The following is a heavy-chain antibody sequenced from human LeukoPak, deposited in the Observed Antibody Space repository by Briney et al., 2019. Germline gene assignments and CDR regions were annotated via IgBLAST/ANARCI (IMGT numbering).Heavy chain of an antibody. D-gene: IGHD1-1*01. CDR1: GFTFSSYA. V-gene: IGHV3-23*01. CDR2: VSGSGGST. J-gene: IGHJ6*02. CDR3: ARVRRERYYYYGMDV. Sequence: GGSLRLSCAASGFTFSSYAMSWVRQAPGKGLEWVSAVSGSGGSTYYADSVKGRFTISRDNSKNTLYLQMNSLRAEDTAVYYCARVRRERYYYYGMDVWGQGTTVTVSS.